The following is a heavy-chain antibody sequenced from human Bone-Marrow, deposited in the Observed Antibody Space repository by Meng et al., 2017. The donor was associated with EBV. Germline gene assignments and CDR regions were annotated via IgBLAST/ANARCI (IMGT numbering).Heavy chain of an antibody. J-gene: IGHJ4*02. CDR3: AKGNGVVDD. V-gene: IGHV3-33*08. CDR2: ILYDGSKK. CDR1: GFTFKSVG. Sequence: VPLGGGGGGFVQPGRSLRRSCVGSGFTFKSVGLQCVRQAPGKGLEWLAFILYDGSKKYHADAVEGRFTISRDNSRNTMFLQMNSLRVEDTAVYYCAKGNGVVDDWGQGTLVTVSS. D-gene: IGHD3-16*02.